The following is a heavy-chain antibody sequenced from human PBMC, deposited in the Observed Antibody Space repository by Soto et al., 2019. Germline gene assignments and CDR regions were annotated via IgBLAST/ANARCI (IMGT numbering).Heavy chain of an antibody. V-gene: IGHV3-23*01. CDR1: GFTFSSYS. Sequence: VGSLGLSCAASGFTFSSYSMNWVRQAPGKGLEWVSAISGSGGSTYYADSVKGRFTISRDNSKNTLYLQMNSLRAEDTAVYYCAKCPLYDSSGYLDYWGQGTLVTVSS. J-gene: IGHJ4*02. CDR3: AKCPLYDSSGYLDY. D-gene: IGHD3-22*01. CDR2: ISGSGGST.